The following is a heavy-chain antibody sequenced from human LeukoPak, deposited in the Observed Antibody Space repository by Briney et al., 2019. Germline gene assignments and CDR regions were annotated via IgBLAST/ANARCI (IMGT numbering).Heavy chain of an antibody. Sequence: QPGGSLRLSCAASGFTFSSYGMHWVRQAPGKGLEWVAVIWYDGSNKYYADSVKGRFTISRDNSKNTLYLQMNSLRAEDTAVYYCAKEHYYGSGDFDYWGQGTLVTVSS. V-gene: IGHV3-33*06. CDR3: AKEHYYGSGDFDY. D-gene: IGHD3-10*01. J-gene: IGHJ4*02. CDR2: IWYDGSNK. CDR1: GFTFSSYG.